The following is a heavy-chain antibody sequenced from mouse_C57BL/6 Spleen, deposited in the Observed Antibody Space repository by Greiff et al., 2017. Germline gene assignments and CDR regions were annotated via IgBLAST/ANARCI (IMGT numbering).Heavy chain of an antibody. D-gene: IGHD2-13*01. CDR1: GYTFTDYE. Sequence: QVQLKESGAELVRPGASVTLSCKASGYTFTDYEMHWVKQTPVHGLEWIGAIDPETGGTAYNQKFKGKAILTADKSSSTAYMERRSLTSEDSAVYFCTSGDAGAWFAYWGQGTLGTVSA. CDR2: IDPETGGT. CDR3: TSGDAGAWFAY. V-gene: IGHV1-15*01. J-gene: IGHJ3*01.